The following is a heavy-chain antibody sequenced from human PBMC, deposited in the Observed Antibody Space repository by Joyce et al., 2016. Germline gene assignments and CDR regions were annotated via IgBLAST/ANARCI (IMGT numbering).Heavy chain of an antibody. CDR2: ISAYNCKT. D-gene: IGHD3-16*01. J-gene: IGHJ3*02. CDR1: GYNFRSYG. Sequence: QVQLVQSGGEVKKPGASVKLSCKASGYNFRSYGIGWVRQAPGQGLEWLGWISAYNCKTNYAQKFHDRGTMTIDTAASTAYMELRNLRSDDTSIYYCARGEGAFDMWGQGTVVTVSS. CDR3: ARGEGAFDM. V-gene: IGHV1-18*01.